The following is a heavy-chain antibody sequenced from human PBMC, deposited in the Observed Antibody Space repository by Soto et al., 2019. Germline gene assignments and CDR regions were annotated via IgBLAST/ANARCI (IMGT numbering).Heavy chain of an antibody. D-gene: IGHD3-10*01. V-gene: IGHV3-30-3*01. CDR1: GFSFSRFA. CDR3: ARSRSGAVPDSLGF. Sequence: QVQLVESGGGVVQPGGSLRLSCAASGFSFSRFAIHWVRQAPGKGLEWVAVISKDGSVIYYADSVKGRFTISRDNSKSSLFLQVNSLTSEDTAVYHCARSRSGAVPDSLGFWGQGTLVIVSS. J-gene: IGHJ4*02. CDR2: ISKDGSVI.